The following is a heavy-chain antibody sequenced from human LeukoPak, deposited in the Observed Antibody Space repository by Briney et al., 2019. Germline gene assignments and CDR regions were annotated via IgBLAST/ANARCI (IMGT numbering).Heavy chain of an antibody. D-gene: IGHD6-13*01. CDR3: AKGTGDSGSSIDY. Sequence: GRSLRLSCAASGFTFSSYGMHWGRQAPGKGLEWVAVIWFDGNNKYYADSVKGRFTISRDNSKNTLYLQMNSLRAEDTAVYYCAKGTGDSGSSIDYWGQGTLVTVSS. J-gene: IGHJ4*02. CDR2: IWFDGNNK. V-gene: IGHV3-33*06. CDR1: GFTFSSYG.